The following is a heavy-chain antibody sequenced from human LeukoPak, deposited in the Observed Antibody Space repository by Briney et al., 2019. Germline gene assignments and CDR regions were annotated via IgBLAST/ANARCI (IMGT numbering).Heavy chain of an antibody. J-gene: IGHJ2*01. CDR1: GGSISSGGYY. Sequence: NTSETLSLTCTVSGGSISSGGYYWSWIRQHPGKGLEWIGYIYYSGSTYYNPSLKSRVTISVDTSKNQFSLKLSSVTAADTAVYYCARDLNWNSHWYFDLWGRGTLVTVSS. V-gene: IGHV4-31*03. CDR2: IYYSGST. CDR3: ARDLNWNSHWYFDL. D-gene: IGHD1-7*01.